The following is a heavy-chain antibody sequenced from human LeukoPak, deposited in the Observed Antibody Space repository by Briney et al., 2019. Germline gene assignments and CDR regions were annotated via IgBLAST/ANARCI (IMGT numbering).Heavy chain of an antibody. V-gene: IGHV4-34*01. D-gene: IGHD3-3*01. CDR1: GGSFSGYY. Sequence: PSETLSLTCAVYGGSFSGYYWSWIRQPPGKGLEWIGEINHSGSTNYNPSLKSRVTISVDTSKNQFSLKLSSVTAADTAVYYCARGKYDFWSGYYTCFDHWGQGTLVTVSS. CDR2: INHSGST. J-gene: IGHJ4*02. CDR3: ARGKYDFWSGYYTCFDH.